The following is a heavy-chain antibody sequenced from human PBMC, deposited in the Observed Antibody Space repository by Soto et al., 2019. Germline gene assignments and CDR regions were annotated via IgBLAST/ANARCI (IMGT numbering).Heavy chain of an antibody. J-gene: IGHJ4*01. CDR2: VWYDGNNK. V-gene: IGHV3-33*01. Sequence: QVQLVESGGGVVQPGRSLRLSCAASGFSFSSYGMHWVRQAPGKGLEWVAVVWYDGNNKYYADSVKGRFTISRDTYKNTLYLQMNSLRAEDTAVYYCAREKFSIAAAGPFDYWGQGTLVTVSS. D-gene: IGHD6-13*01. CDR3: AREKFSIAAAGPFDY. CDR1: GFSFSSYG.